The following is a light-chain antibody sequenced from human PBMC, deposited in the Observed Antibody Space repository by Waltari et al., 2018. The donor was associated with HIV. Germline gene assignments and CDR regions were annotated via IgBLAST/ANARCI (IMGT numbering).Light chain of an antibody. CDR3: QHYDSLPT. V-gene: IGKV1-33*01. CDR2: EAS. Sequence: DIQMTHSPSSLSASVGERVTITCQASQEISNYLNWYQKKSGKAPKRLSYEASRSETGVPSSFSGGGSGTDVTLTISSLQPEDMASYYCQHYDSLPTFGQGT. J-gene: IGKJ2*01. CDR1: QEISNY.